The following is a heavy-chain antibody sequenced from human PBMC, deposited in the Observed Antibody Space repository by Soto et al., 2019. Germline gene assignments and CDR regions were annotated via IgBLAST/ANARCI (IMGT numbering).Heavy chain of an antibody. V-gene: IGHV1-69*05. CDR2: TIPIFGTA. Sequence: QVQLVQSGAEVKKPGSSVKVSCKASGGTFSNYGFSWVRQAPGQGLEWMGGTIPIFGTANYAQKFQGRVTVTXXDXTXXAYMELSSLRSEDTAVYYCARGITMVRGVHFYCDSWGQGTLVTVSS. CDR1: GGTFSNYG. CDR3: ARGITMVRGVHFYCDS. J-gene: IGHJ4*02. D-gene: IGHD3-10*01.